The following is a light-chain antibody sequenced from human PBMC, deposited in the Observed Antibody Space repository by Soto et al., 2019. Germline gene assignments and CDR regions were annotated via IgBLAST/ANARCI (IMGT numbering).Light chain of an antibody. J-gene: IGKJ4*01. CDR2: AAS. CDR1: QCITSW. Sequence: DIQMTQSPSSVSAFVGDRVTITCRASQCITSWLAWYQQKPGKAPELLVYAASSLQSGVPSRFSGSGSGTDFTLTISSLQPEDSGTYYCQQAASFPLIFGGGTKVEIK. V-gene: IGKV1-12*01. CDR3: QQAASFPLI.